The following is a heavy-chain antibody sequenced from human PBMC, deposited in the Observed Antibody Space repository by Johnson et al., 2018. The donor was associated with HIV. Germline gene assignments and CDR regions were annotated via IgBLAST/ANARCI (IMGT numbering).Heavy chain of an antibody. J-gene: IGHJ3*01. CDR1: GFTFSSYG. CDR2: IRYDGSDK. CDR3: TTDLPYCTGGDCYNAFDL. Sequence: VQLVESGGGVVQPGGSLRLSCARSGFTFSSYGMHWVRQAPGKGLEWVSFIRYDGSDKHYADSVKGRFTISRDNSKNTLYLQMNSLRAEDTAVYYCTTDLPYCTGGDCYNAFDLWGQGTMVTVSS. D-gene: IGHD2-8*02. V-gene: IGHV3-30*02.